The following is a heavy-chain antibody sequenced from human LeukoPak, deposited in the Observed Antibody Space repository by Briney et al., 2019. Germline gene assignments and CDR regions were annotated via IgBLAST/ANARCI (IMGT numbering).Heavy chain of an antibody. Sequence: SETLSLTCTVSGGSIGGYYWNWIRQAAGEGLEWLGRIYSNGHIDHNVSLKSRVAMSVDTSTNLFSLKLNSLTAADTAVYYCARERSESPGSGYDMDVWAKGPRSSSP. J-gene: IGHJ6*03. D-gene: IGHD1-14*01. CDR1: GGSIGGYY. CDR2: IYSNGHI. CDR3: ARERSESPGSGYDMDV. V-gene: IGHV4-4*07.